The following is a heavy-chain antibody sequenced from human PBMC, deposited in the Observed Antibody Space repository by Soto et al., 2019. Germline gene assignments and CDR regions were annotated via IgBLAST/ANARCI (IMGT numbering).Heavy chain of an antibody. CDR2: ISGSGGST. D-gene: IGHD3-22*01. Sequence: PGKGLEWVSVISGSGGSTHYADSVKGRSTISRDNSKNTLHLQVNSLRGEDTAVYYSAKEADISGSYPDYRGHGSQVPVSS. J-gene: IGHJ4*01. V-gene: IGHV3-23*01. CDR3: AKEADISGSYPDY.